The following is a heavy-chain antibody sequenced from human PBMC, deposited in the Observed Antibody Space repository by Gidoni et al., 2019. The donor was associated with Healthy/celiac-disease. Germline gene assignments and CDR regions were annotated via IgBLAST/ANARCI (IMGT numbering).Heavy chain of an antibody. CDR2: ISGSGGST. J-gene: IGHJ4*02. CDR3: AKLWFGDRVGLSGPKDLYYFDY. V-gene: IGHV3-23*01. D-gene: IGHD3-10*01. Sequence: EVQLLESGGGLVQPGGSLSLSGAASGFPFSSTALSWVRQAPGKGLAWVSAISGSGGSTYYADSVKGRFTISRDNSKNTLYLQMNSLRAEDTAVYYCAKLWFGDRVGLSGPKDLYYFDYWGQGTLVTVSS. CDR1: GFPFSSTA.